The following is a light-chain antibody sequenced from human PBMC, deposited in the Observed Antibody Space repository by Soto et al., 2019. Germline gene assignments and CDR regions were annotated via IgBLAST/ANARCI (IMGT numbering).Light chain of an antibody. CDR2: KAS. CDR1: QSISSW. CDR3: QQYNSYPLT. J-gene: IGKJ4*01. Sequence: DIQMTQSPSTLSASVGDRVTITCRASQSISSWLAWYQQKPGKAPKLLIYKASSLESGVPSRFSGSGSGTEFTLSISSLQPDDFATYYRQQYNSYPLTFGGGTKVEIK. V-gene: IGKV1-5*03.